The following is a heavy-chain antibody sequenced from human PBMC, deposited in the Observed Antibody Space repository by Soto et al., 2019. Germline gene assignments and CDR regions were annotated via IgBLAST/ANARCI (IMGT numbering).Heavy chain of an antibody. CDR2: IYSGGST. Sequence: GGSLRLSCAASGFTVSSNYMSWVRQAPGKGLEWVSVIYSGGSTYYADSVKGRFTISRDNSKNTLYLQMNSLRAEDTAVYYCARTIFGVVITPGLAYYYYYGMDVWGQGTTVTVSS. V-gene: IGHV3-53*01. D-gene: IGHD3-3*01. CDR3: ARTIFGVVITPGLAYYYYYGMDV. CDR1: GFTVSSNY. J-gene: IGHJ6*02.